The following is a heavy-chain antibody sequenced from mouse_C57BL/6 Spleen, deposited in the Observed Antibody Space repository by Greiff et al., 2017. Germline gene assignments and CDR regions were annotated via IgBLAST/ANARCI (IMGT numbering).Heavy chain of an antibody. J-gene: IGHJ1*03. V-gene: IGHV14-2*01. Sequence: EVQRVESGAELVKPGASVKLSCTASGFNIKDYYMHWVKQRTEQGLEWIGRIDPEDGDTKYAPKFQGKATITADTSSNTAYLQLSSLTSEDTAVYYCARGYDQGYFDVWGTGTTVTVSS. CDR2: IDPEDGDT. CDR1: GFNIKDYY. D-gene: IGHD2-3*01. CDR3: ARGYDQGYFDV.